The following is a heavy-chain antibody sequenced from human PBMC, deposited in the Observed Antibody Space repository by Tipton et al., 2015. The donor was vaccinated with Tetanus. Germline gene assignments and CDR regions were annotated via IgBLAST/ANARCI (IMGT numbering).Heavy chain of an antibody. Sequence: TLSLTCSVSGDPINSGDYYWSWIRQPPGKGLEWIGYIYYSGSTYYNPSLKSRVTISIDTSKNQFSLRLSSVTAADTAVYYCSSSPGNQYLAFFDYWGRGTKVTVSS. CDR1: GDPINSGDYY. V-gene: IGHV4-30-4*01. D-gene: IGHD3-3*02. J-gene: IGHJ4*02. CDR3: SSSPGNQYLAFFDY. CDR2: IYYSGST.